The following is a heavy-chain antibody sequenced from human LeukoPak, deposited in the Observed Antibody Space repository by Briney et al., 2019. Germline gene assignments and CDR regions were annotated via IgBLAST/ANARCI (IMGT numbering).Heavy chain of an antibody. CDR3: ARDQGKHRLIGAFDI. J-gene: IGHJ3*02. D-gene: IGHD2-8*01. CDR2: INHSGST. V-gene: IGHV4-34*01. CDR1: GGSFSGYY. Sequence: SESLSLTCAVYGGSFSGYYWSWIRQPPGKGLEWIGEINHSGSTNYNPSLKSRVTISVDTSKNQFSLKLSSVTAADTAVYYCARDQGKHRLIGAFDIWGQGTMVTVSS.